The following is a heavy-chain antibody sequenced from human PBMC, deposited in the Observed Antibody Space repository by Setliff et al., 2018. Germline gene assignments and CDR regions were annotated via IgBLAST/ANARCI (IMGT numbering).Heavy chain of an antibody. CDR1: GGTFSRYA. J-gene: IGHJ4*02. V-gene: IGHV1-69*05. Sequence: SVKVSCKASGGTFSRYAISWVRQAPGQGLEWMGGSIPMYRTTKYAQKFQGRVTITTDESTTTAYMELSSLRSEDTAVYYCARERYFDYWGQGTLVTVSS. CDR3: ARERYFDY. CDR2: SIPMYRTT.